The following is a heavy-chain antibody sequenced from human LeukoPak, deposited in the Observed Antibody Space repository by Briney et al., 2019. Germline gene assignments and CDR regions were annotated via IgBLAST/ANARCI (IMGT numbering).Heavy chain of an antibody. CDR1: GDSVSRYY. D-gene: IGHD6-13*01. CDR3: ARVAAAGYHYYMDV. V-gene: IGHV4-59*02. CDR2: IYDSGSP. J-gene: IGHJ6*03. Sequence: SETLSLTCSVSGDSVSRYYWSCIRQPPGKGLEWIGYIYDSGSPNYNPSLKSRVTLSVDTSKNQFSLKVSSVTAADTAVYYCARVAAAGYHYYMDVWGKGTTVTISS.